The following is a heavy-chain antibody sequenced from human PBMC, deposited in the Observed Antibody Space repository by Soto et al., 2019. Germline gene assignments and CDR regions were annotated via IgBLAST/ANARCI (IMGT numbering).Heavy chain of an antibody. Sequence: QVQLQESGPGLVKPSQTLSLTCTVSGGSISSGGYYWSWIRQHPGKGLEWIGYIYYSGSTYYNTSLKSRVTISVDTSKNQFSLKLSSVTAADTAVYYCARGGSSSPYFDSWGQGTLVTVSS. D-gene: IGHD6-13*01. CDR2: IYYSGST. CDR3: ARGGSSSPYFDS. J-gene: IGHJ4*02. V-gene: IGHV4-31*03. CDR1: GGSISSGGYY.